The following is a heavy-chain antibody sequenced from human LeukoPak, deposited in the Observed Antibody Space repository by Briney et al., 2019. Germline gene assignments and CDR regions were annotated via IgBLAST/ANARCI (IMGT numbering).Heavy chain of an antibody. J-gene: IGHJ3*02. Sequence: ASVKVSCKASGYTFTNYYIHWVRQAPGQGLEWMGWINSNRGGTNYAQKFQGRVTMTRDTSISTAYMELRSVRPDDTAVYYCARDHGDDAFDIWGPGTMVTVSS. V-gene: IGHV1-2*02. CDR1: GYTFTNYY. CDR2: INSNRGGT. D-gene: IGHD3-3*01. CDR3: ARDHGDDAFDI.